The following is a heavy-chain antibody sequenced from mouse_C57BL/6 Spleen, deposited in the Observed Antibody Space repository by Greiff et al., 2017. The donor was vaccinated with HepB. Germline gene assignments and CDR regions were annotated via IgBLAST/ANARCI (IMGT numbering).Heavy chain of an antibody. V-gene: IGHV5-16*01. Sequence: EVKLVESEGGLVQPGSSMKLSCTASGFTFSDYYMAWVRQVPEKGLEWVANINYDGSSTYYLDSLKSRFIISRDNAKNILYLQMSSLKSEDTATYYCAREDWYYFDYWGQGTTLTVSS. D-gene: IGHD4-1*01. CDR2: INYDGSST. CDR1: GFTFSDYY. J-gene: IGHJ2*01. CDR3: AREDWYYFDY.